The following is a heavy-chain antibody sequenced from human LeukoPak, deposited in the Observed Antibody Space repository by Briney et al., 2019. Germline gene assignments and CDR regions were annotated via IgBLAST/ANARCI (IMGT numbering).Heavy chain of an antibody. V-gene: IGHV3-23*01. CDR3: ARYCSGSICYSGVDY. J-gene: IGHJ4*02. D-gene: IGHD2-15*01. CDR2: ISGSGRST. CDR1: GFTFSSYA. Sequence: PGGSLRLSCAASGFTFSSYAMSWVRQAPGKGLAWVSGISGSGRSTHSADSVKGRFTISRDNSKNTLYLQMSSLRAEDTAVYYCARYCSGSICYSGVDYWGQGTLVPVSS.